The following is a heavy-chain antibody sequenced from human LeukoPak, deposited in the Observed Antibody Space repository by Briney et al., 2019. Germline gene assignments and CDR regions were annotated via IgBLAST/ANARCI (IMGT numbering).Heavy chain of an antibody. CDR1: GFTFSSYA. D-gene: IGHD6-19*01. J-gene: IGHJ5*02. CDR2: ISYDGNNK. Sequence: PGGSLRLSCAASGFTFSSYAMHWVRQTPGKGLEWVAVISYDGNNKYYADSVKGRFTISRDNSKNTLHLQMNSLRADDTAVYYCAKPITRGGITVAGWFDPWGQGTLVTVSS. V-gene: IGHV3-30*04. CDR3: AKPITRGGITVAGWFDP.